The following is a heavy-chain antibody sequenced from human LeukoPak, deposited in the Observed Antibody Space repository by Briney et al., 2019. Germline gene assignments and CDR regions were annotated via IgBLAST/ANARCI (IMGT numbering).Heavy chain of an antibody. CDR3: AGYCSSTSCHTGKYFQH. Sequence: SVKVSCKASGGTFSGYAISWVRQAPGQGLEWMGGIIPIFGTANYAQKFQGRVTITTDESTSTAYMELSSLRSEDTAVYYCAGYCSSTSCHTGKYFQHWGQGTLVTVSS. V-gene: IGHV1-69*05. D-gene: IGHD2-2*02. CDR1: GGTFSGYA. J-gene: IGHJ1*01. CDR2: IIPIFGTA.